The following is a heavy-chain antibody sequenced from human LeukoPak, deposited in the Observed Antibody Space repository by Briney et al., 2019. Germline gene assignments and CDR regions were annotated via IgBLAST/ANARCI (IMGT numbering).Heavy chain of an antibody. J-gene: IGHJ4*02. Sequence: PSETLSLTCAVYSGSFSDYCWTWIRQPPGRGLEWIGEIYSGGSANYNPSLKSRLAISVDTSKSQFSLKLSSLTTADTAEYFCARGVVDYSSRSGYFSHWGQGTLVAVSS. CDR1: SGSFSDYC. CDR2: IYSGGSA. CDR3: ARGVVDYSSRSGYFSH. D-gene: IGHD3-22*01. V-gene: IGHV4-34*01.